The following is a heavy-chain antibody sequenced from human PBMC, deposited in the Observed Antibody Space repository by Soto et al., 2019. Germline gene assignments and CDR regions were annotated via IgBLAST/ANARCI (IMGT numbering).Heavy chain of an antibody. CDR1: GGSFSGYY. J-gene: IGHJ6*02. CDR3: ARVTGRYYYGRDV. CDR2: INHSGST. Sequence: QVQLQQWGAGLLKPSETLSLTCAVYGGSFSGYYWSWIRQPPGKGLEWIGEINHSGSTNYIPSLKSRVTISVDTSKNRFSLKLSSVTAADAAVYYCARVTGRYYYGRDVWGQGTTVTVSS. V-gene: IGHV4-34*01.